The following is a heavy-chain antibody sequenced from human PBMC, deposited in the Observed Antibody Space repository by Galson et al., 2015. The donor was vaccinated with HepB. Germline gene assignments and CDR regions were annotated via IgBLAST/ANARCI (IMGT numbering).Heavy chain of an antibody. D-gene: IGHD2-15*01. CDR2: INPNSGGT. J-gene: IGHJ5*02. CDR3: ARAYFLDCSGGSCSDNWFDP. CDR1: GYTFTGYY. Sequence: SVKVSCKASGYTFTGYYMHWVRQAPGQGLEWMGRINPNSGGTNYSQKFQGRVTMTRDTSISTAYMELSRLRSDDTAVYYCARAYFLDCSGGSCSDNWFDPWGQGTLVTVSS. V-gene: IGHV1-2*06.